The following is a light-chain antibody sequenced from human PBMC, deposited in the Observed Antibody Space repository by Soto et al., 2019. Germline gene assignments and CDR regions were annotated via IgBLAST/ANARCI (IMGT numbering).Light chain of an antibody. J-gene: IGKJ4*01. CDR3: LQDYNYPLT. Sequence: AIRMTQSPSSLSASTGDTVTITCRASQDIGSVLAWYQQKPGTAPKVLISGASNLHGGVPSRFSGSGSGTDFTLTISSLQPEDFATYYCLQDYNYPLTFGGGTKVDIK. CDR1: QDIGSV. V-gene: IGKV1-8*01. CDR2: GAS.